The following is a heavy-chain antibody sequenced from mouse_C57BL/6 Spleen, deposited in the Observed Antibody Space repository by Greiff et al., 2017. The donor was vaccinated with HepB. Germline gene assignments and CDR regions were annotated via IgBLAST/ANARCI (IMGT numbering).Heavy chain of an antibody. D-gene: IGHD1-1*01. J-gene: IGHJ4*01. V-gene: IGHV5-9-1*02. CDR2: ISSGGDYI. CDR1: GFTFSSYA. Sequence: EVKVVESGEGLVKPGGSLKLSCAASGFTFSSYAMSWVRQTPEKRLEWVAYISSGGDYIYYADTVKGRFTISRDNARNTLYLQMSSLKSEDTAMYYCTRDQGTTVVSLYYAMDYWGQGTSVTVSS. CDR3: TRDQGTTVVSLYYAMDY.